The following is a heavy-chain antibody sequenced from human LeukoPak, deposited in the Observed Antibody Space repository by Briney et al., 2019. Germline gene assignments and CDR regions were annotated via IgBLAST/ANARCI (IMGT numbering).Heavy chain of an antibody. V-gene: IGHV1-2*02. CDR1: GYTFTGYY. CDR3: ARRGVVVIATDYFYYFDY. CDR2: INPNSGGT. Sequence: ASVKVSCKASGYTFTGYYMHWVRQAPGQGLEWMGWINPNSGGTDYAQKFQGRVTMTRDTSISTAYMELSRLGSDDTAVYYCARRGVVVIATDYFYYFDYWGQGTLVTVSS. D-gene: IGHD2-21*01. J-gene: IGHJ4*02.